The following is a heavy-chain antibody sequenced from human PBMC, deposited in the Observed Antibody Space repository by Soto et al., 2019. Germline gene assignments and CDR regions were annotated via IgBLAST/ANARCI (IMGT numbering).Heavy chain of an antibody. D-gene: IGHD3-22*01. Sequence: PWRSLRLSCAPSGFTFSSYGMHWVRQAPGKGLEWVAVISYDGSNKYYADSVKGRFTISRDNSKNTLYLQMNSLRAEDTAVYYCAKDLTVNYYDSSGYPRPDYYYGMDVWGQGTTVTVSS. CDR3: AKDLTVNYYDSSGYPRPDYYYGMDV. J-gene: IGHJ6*02. V-gene: IGHV3-30*18. CDR2: ISYDGSNK. CDR1: GFTFSSYG.